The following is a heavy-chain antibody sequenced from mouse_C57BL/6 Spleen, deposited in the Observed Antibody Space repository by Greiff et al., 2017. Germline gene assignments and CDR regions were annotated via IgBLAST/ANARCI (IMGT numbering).Heavy chain of an antibody. D-gene: IGHD1-1*02. V-gene: IGHV5-12*01. CDR1: GFTFSDYY. CDR2: ISNGGGST. J-gene: IGHJ4*01. Sequence: EVKLQESGGGLVQPGGSLKLSCAASGFTFSDYYMSWVRQTPEKRLEWVAYISNGGGSTYYPDTVKGRFTISRDNAKNTLYLQMSRLKSEDTAMYYCARHYGPMDYWGQGTSVTVSS. CDR3: ARHYGPMDY.